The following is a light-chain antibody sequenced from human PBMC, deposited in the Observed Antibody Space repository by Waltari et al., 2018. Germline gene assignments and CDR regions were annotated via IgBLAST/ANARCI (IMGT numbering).Light chain of an antibody. J-gene: IGLJ1*01. Sequence: SDELTQPPSVSVSPGQTARITCSGEILSKEYAYWYQHKPGQAHVLVIYKDSERPSGIPARVSGSSSGTTVTVTISAVQAEDEAADYCQSTDASETFVFGTGTTVTVL. CDR2: KDS. V-gene: IGLV3-25*03. CDR3: QSTDASETFV. CDR1: ILSKEY.